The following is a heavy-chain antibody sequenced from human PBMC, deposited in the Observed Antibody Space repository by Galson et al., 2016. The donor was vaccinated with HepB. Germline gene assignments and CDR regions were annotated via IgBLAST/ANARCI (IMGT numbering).Heavy chain of an antibody. CDR1: GFTFSDYY. D-gene: IGHD3-10*01. J-gene: IGHJ6*02. CDR3: ARGAVRGFIMPYYGMDV. V-gene: IGHV3-11*06. Sequence: SLRLSCAASGFTFSDYYMSWIRQAPGKGLEWVSYISSSSSYTNYADSVKGRFTISRDNAKNSLYLQMNSLRAEDTAVYYCARGAVRGFIMPYYGMDVWGQGTTVTVSS. CDR2: ISSSSSYT.